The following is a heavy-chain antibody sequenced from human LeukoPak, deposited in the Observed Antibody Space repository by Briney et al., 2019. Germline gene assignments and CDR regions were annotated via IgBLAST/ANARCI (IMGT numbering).Heavy chain of an antibody. CDR2: INQDGSKE. V-gene: IGHV3-7*03. D-gene: IGHD5-12*01. J-gene: IGHJ4*02. CDR3: AKGAYDYIEMGYFDD. CDR1: GFTFSNYW. Sequence: GGSLRLSCAASGFTFSNYWMTWVRQAPGKGLEWVAHINQDGSKEYYMDSVKARFTISRDNAKNSLSLQMNSLRAEDTALYYCAKGAYDYIEMGYFDDWGQGTLVTVSS.